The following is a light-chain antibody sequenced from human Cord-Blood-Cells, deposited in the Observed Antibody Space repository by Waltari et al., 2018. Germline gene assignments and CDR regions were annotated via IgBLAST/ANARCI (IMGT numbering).Light chain of an antibody. CDR2: EGS. CDR3: CSYAGSSTFYV. V-gene: IGLV2-23*01. CDR1: SSDVGGYKL. Sequence: QSALTQPASVSGSPGKSITISCTGTSSDVGGYKLVSWYQQHPGKAPKLMIYEGSKRPSGVSNRFSGSKSGNTASLTISGLQAEDEADYYCCSYAGSSTFYVCGTGTKVTVL. J-gene: IGLJ1*01.